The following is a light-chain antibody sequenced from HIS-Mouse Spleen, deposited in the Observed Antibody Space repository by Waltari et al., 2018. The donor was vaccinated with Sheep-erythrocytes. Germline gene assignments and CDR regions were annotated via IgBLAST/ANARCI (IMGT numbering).Light chain of an antibody. J-gene: IGLJ3*02. CDR2: EGS. Sequence: QSALTQPASVSGSPGQSITISCTGTSSDVGRYNLVSWYQQHPGKAPKLMIYEGSKRPSGVLNRFSGSKAGNTASLTISGLQAEDEADYYCCSYAGSSTPWVFGGGTKLTVL. CDR3: CSYAGSSTPWV. CDR1: SSDVGRYNL. V-gene: IGLV2-23*01.